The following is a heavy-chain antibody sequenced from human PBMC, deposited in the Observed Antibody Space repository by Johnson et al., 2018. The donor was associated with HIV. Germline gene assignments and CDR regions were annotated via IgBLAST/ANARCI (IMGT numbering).Heavy chain of an antibody. J-gene: IGHJ3*02. CDR1: GFTFSSYG. D-gene: IGHD1-1*01. CDR2: IWYDGSNK. CDR3: ARVALNVGNDAFDI. Sequence: VQLVESGGGVVQPGRSLRLSCAASGFTFSSYGMHWVRQAPGKGLEWVAVIWYDGSNKYYADSVKGRFTISRDNSKNTLYLQMNSLRAEDTALYYCARVALNVGNDAFDIWGQGTMVTVSS. V-gene: IGHV3-33*01.